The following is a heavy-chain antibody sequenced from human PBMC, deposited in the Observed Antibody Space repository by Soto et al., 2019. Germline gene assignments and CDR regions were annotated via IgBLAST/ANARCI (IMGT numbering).Heavy chain of an antibody. Sequence: QVQLVESGGGVVQPGRSLRLSCAASGFTFSSYAMHWVRQAPGKGLEWVAVISYDGSNKYYADSVKGRFTISRDNSKNTLYLQMNSLRAEDTAVHYCARGYGKWELLCGMDVWGQGTTVTVSS. CDR1: GFTFSSYA. CDR3: ARGYGKWELLCGMDV. CDR2: ISYDGSNK. D-gene: IGHD1-26*01. V-gene: IGHV3-30-3*01. J-gene: IGHJ6*02.